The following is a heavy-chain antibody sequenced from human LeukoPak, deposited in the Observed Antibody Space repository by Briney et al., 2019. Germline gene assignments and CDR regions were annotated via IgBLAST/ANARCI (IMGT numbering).Heavy chain of an antibody. CDR2: IKQDGSEK. J-gene: IGHJ6*02. D-gene: IGHD5-24*01. CDR3: ARGDGPYSYYYYGMDV. V-gene: IGHV3-7*01. CDR1: GFTFSSYS. Sequence: PGGSLRLSCAASGFTFSSYSMNWVRQAPGKGLEWVANIKQDGSEKYYVDSVRGRFTISRDNAKNSLFLQMNSLRAEDTAVYYCARGDGPYSYYYYGMDVWGQGTTVTVSS.